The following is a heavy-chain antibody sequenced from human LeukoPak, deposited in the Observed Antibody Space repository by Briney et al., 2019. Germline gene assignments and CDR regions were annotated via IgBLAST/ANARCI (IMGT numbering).Heavy chain of an antibody. J-gene: IGHJ4*02. V-gene: IGHV4-4*07. Sequence: SETLSLTCAVSGGSISTYYWSWIRQPAGKGLEWIGRIYISGETNYNPSLRSRVTMSLDTSKNHFSLKLNSVTAADTAVYYCASGIQGTGNNYWGQGTLVTVSS. D-gene: IGHD3/OR15-3a*01. CDR3: ASGIQGTGNNY. CDR1: GGSISTYY. CDR2: IYISGET.